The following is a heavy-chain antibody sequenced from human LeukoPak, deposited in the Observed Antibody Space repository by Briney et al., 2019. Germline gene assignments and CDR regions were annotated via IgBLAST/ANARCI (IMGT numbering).Heavy chain of an antibody. CDR3: ARVRGGTYNHYFDY. CDR1: GGSFSGYY. V-gene: IGHV4-34*01. Sequence: SETLSLTCGVYGGSFSGYYWSWIRQPPGKGLEWIGEINHSGSTNYNPSLKSRVTISVDTSKKQFSLKLTSITAADTAVYYCARVRGGTYNHYFDYWGQGTLVTVSP. CDR2: INHSGST. J-gene: IGHJ4*02. D-gene: IGHD5-24*01.